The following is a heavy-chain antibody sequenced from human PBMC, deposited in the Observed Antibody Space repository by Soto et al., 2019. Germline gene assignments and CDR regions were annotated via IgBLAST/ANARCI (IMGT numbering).Heavy chain of an antibody. CDR2: IGTAGDT. V-gene: IGHV3-13*01. CDR1: GFTFSSYD. D-gene: IGHD2-15*01. Sequence: GGSLRLSCAASGFTFSSYDMHWVRQAPGKGLEWVSAIGTAGDTYIPGSVKGRFPISRENAKNSLYLQMNSLRAGDTAVYYCARGYCSGGSCYPGHAFDIWGQGTMVTVSS. CDR3: ARGYCSGGSCYPGHAFDI. J-gene: IGHJ3*02.